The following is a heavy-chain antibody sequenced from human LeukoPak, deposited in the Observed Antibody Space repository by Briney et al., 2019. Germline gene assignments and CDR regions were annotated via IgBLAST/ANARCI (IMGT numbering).Heavy chain of an antibody. CDR1: GGSISSDTYF. Sequence: PSETLSLTCTVSGGSISSDTYFWGWIRQPPGKGLEWIANIYFTGNTYYNPSLKSRATISVDTSKNQFSLTLSSVTAADTAVYYCARGLVLLWFGESHYFDYWGQGTLVTVSS. CDR2: IYFTGNT. CDR3: ARGLVLLWFGESHYFDY. V-gene: IGHV4-39*01. J-gene: IGHJ4*02. D-gene: IGHD3-10*01.